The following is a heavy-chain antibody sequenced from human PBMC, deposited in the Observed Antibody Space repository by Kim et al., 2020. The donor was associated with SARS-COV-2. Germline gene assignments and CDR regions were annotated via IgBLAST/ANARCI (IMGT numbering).Heavy chain of an antibody. CDR1: GFTFSSYW. J-gene: IGHJ3*02. V-gene: IGHV3-7*01. CDR2: IKQDGSEK. CDR3: ARGNEDSMITFGGVIVYGAFDI. Sequence: GGSLRLSCAASGFTFSSYWMSWVRQAPGKGLEWVANIKQDGSEKYYVDSVKGRFTISRDNAKNSLYLQMNSLRAEDTAVYYCARGNEDSMITFGGVIVYGAFDIWGQGTMVTVSS. D-gene: IGHD3-16*02.